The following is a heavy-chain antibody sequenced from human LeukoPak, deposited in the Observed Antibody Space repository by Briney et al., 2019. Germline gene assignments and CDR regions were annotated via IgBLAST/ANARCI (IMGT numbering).Heavy chain of an antibody. Sequence: PSETLSLTCTVSGGSISSGDYYWSWIRQPPGKGLEWIGYIYYSGSTYYNPSLKSRVTISVDTSKNQFSLKLNSVTAADTAVYYCARESGYSYVDYWGQGTLVTVSS. D-gene: IGHD5-18*01. CDR3: ARESGYSYVDY. CDR2: IYYSGST. CDR1: GGSISSGDYY. V-gene: IGHV4-30-4*01. J-gene: IGHJ4*02.